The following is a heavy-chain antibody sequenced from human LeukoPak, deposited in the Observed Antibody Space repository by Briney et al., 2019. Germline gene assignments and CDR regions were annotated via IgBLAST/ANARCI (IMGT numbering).Heavy chain of an antibody. Sequence: SETLSLTCTVSGGSISSGGYYWSWIRQHLGKGLEWIGYIYYSGSTYYNPSPKSRVTISVDTSKNQFSLKLSSVTAADTAVYYCARVRYCSGGSCSSGILFDYWGQGTLVTVSS. D-gene: IGHD2-15*01. CDR1: GGSISSGGYY. CDR2: IYYSGST. CDR3: ARVRYCSGGSCSSGILFDY. J-gene: IGHJ4*02. V-gene: IGHV4-31*03.